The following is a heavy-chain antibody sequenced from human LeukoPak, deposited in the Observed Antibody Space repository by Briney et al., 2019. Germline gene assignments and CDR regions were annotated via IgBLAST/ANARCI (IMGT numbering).Heavy chain of an antibody. CDR3: ARGIIEKYCSSTSCGFDY. V-gene: IGHV3-20*04. J-gene: IGHJ4*02. D-gene: IGHD2-2*01. CDR1: GFTFSSYG. Sequence: PGRSLRLSCAASGFTFSSYGMSWVRQAPGKGLEWVSGINWNGGSTGYADSVKGRFTISRDNAKNSLYLQMNSLRAEDTALYYCARGIIEKYCSSTSCGFDYWGQGTLVTVSS. CDR2: INWNGGST.